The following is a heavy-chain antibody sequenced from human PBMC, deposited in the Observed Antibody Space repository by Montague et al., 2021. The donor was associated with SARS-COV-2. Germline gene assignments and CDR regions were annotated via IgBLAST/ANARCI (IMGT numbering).Heavy chain of an antibody. Sequence: TLSLTCTVSSASISSGGYYWSWIRQHPGKGLEWIGYIFHSGTTYYSPSLESRVTMSVDTSENQFSLKLASVTAADTAVYYCASFMIQAVPNYWGQGTLVTVSS. V-gene: IGHV4-31*03. CDR1: SASISSGGYY. CDR2: IFHSGTT. CDR3: ASFMIQAVPNY. D-gene: IGHD3-16*01. J-gene: IGHJ4*02.